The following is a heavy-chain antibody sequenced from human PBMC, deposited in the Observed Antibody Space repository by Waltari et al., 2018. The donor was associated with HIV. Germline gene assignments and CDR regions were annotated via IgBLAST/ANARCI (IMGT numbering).Heavy chain of an antibody. D-gene: IGHD2-8*02. CDR1: GGTFSSYV. J-gene: IGHJ4*02. Sequence: QVQLVQSGADVKKPGSSVKVSCKASGGTFSSYVISWVRQAPGQGLEWMGGIIPIFGTANYAQKFQGRVTITADISTSTAYMELSSLRSEDSAMYYCARDRGPLLFYFDYWGQGTLVTVSS. CDR2: IIPIFGTA. CDR3: ARDRGPLLFYFDY. V-gene: IGHV1-69*06.